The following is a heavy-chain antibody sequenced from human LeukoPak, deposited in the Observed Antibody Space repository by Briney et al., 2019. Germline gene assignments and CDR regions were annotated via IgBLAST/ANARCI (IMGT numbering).Heavy chain of an antibody. V-gene: IGHV4-34*01. CDR2: INHNGRA. D-gene: IGHD5-24*01. CDR1: GGSFSGYY. CDR3: ARARENDY. J-gene: IGHJ4*02. Sequence: SGTLSLTCAVYGGSFSGYYWSWIRQPPGKGLEWIGEINHNGRANYNLSPMSGVTTLLDTTKNKFSLMLSSVTAADTAVYYCARARENDYWGEGTLVTVSS.